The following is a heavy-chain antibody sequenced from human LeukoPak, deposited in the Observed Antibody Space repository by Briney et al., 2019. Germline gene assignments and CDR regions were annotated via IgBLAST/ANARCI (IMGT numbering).Heavy chain of an antibody. V-gene: IGHV3-30*02. Sequence: GGSLRLSCVASGFTLSNYGMHWVRQAPGKGLEWVALLRYDGSNTLYADSVKGRLTISRDNSKNTLYLQMNSLRAEDTAVYCCARGYGSRSYYGMDVWGQGTTVTVSS. D-gene: IGHD3-10*01. CDR3: ARGYGSRSYYGMDV. J-gene: IGHJ6*02. CDR2: LRYDGSNT. CDR1: GFTLSNYG.